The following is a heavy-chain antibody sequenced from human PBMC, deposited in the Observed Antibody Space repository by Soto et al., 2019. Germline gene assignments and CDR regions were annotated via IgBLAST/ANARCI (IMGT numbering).Heavy chain of an antibody. CDR2: ISGSGGST. Sequence: PGGSLRLSCAASGFTFSSYAMSWVRQAPGKGLEWVSAISGSGGSTYYADSVKGWFTISRDNSKNTLYLQMNSLRAEDTAVYYCAKRSYYGDYDGYYFDYWGQGTLVTVSS. CDR1: GFTFSSYA. J-gene: IGHJ4*02. CDR3: AKRSYYGDYDGYYFDY. V-gene: IGHV3-23*01. D-gene: IGHD4-17*01.